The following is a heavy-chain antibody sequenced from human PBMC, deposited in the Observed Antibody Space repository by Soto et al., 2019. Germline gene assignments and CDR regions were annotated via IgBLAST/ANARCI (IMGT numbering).Heavy chain of an antibody. J-gene: IGHJ6*02. CDR2: HYWDNDK. D-gene: IGHD2-21*02. CDR1: GFALRTRVVG. CDR3: VQSRCGGDCLRSYPSHYSYGEDV. Sequence: QITLKESGPTLVKPTQTLTLTCTFSGFALRTRVVGVGWIRQPPGKTLEWLALHYWDNDKRYSPSLMSRLTIAKDTSENQVVLTMTNIDPVDTDKYYCVQSRCGGDCLRSYPSHYSYGEDVWGQGTTVTVSS. V-gene: IGHV2-5*02.